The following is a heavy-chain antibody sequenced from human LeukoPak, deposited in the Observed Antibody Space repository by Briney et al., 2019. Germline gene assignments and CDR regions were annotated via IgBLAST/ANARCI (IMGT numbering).Heavy chain of an antibody. D-gene: IGHD3-10*01. CDR1: GFTFDDYA. Sequence: GGSLRLSCAASGFTFDDYAMHWVRQAPGKGLEWVSLISGDGGTTHYADSVKGRFTISRDNAKNSLYLQMNSLRAEDTAVYYCARDPSAMVRGGRPNWFDPWGQGTLVTVSS. CDR3: ARDPSAMVRGGRPNWFDP. J-gene: IGHJ5*02. CDR2: ISGDGGTT. V-gene: IGHV3-43*02.